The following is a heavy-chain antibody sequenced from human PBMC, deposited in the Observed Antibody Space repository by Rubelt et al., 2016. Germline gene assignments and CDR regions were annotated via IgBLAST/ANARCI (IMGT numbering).Heavy chain of an antibody. CDR1: GGSIGSTDRYY. CDR3: AGLGIVGTANAFDI. D-gene: IGHD1-26*01. CDR2: IYYSGGT. V-gene: IGHV4-39*07. Sequence: QLQLQESGPGLVKPSETLSLTCTVSGGSIGSTDRYYWGWIRQPPGKGLEWLGSIYYSGGTYYNPSLKSRVTISADTSKNQFSLGLSSVTAADTAVYYCAGLGIVGTANAFDIWGQGTMVAVSS. J-gene: IGHJ3*02.